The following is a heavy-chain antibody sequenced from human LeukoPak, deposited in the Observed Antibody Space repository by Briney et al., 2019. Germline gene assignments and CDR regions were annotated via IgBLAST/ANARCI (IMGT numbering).Heavy chain of an antibody. CDR2: ISGSGGST. CDR1: GFTFSSYA. Sequence: GGSLRPSCAASGFTFSSYAMSWVRQAPGKGLEWVSAISGSGGSTYYADSVKGRFTIFRDNSKNTLYLQMNSLRAEDTAVYYCAKEKQLWLSVRYYFDYWGQGTLVTVSS. D-gene: IGHD5-18*01. J-gene: IGHJ4*02. CDR3: AKEKQLWLSVRYYFDY. V-gene: IGHV3-23*01.